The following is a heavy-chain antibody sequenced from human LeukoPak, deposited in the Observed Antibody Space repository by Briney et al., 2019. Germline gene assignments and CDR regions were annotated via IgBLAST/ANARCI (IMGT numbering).Heavy chain of an antibody. D-gene: IGHD3-22*01. CDR2: IKQDESEK. J-gene: IGHJ4*02. V-gene: IGHV3-7*01. Sequence: GGSLRLSCAASAFTFRNYCMTWVRQVPGKGREWVASIKQDESEKYFLDSVKGRFTISRDNAENSLYLQMNRLRTEDTAVYYCARVYYQDSGTSYRHLDYWGQGTLVTVSS. CDR1: AFTFRNYC. CDR3: ARVYYQDSGTSYRHLDY.